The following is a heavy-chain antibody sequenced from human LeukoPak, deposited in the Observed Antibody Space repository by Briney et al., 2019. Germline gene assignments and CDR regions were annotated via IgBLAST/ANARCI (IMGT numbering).Heavy chain of an antibody. J-gene: IGHJ6*02. V-gene: IGHV1-69*13. Sequence: SVKVSCKASGGTFSSYAISWVRQAPGQGLEWMGGIIPIFGTANYAQKFQGRVTITADESTSTAYMELSSLRSEDTAVYYCARVVVTYGGYYYYGMDVWGQGTTVTVS. CDR1: GGTFSSYA. D-gene: IGHD3-22*01. CDR3: ARVVVTYGGYYYYGMDV. CDR2: IIPIFGTA.